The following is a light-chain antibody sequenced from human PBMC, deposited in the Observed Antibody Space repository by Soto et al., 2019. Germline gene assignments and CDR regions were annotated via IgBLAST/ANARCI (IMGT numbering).Light chain of an antibody. CDR2: AAS. V-gene: IGKV1-39*01. Sequence: DIQMTQSPSSLSASVGDRVTITCRASEGISSYLNWYQLEPGTAPKLLIYAASNLQSGVPPRFSGSGSGKDFTLTIAALQPDDFATYYCHQSFSSPRTFGQGTKVDI. CDR1: EGISSY. J-gene: IGKJ1*01. CDR3: HQSFSSPRT.